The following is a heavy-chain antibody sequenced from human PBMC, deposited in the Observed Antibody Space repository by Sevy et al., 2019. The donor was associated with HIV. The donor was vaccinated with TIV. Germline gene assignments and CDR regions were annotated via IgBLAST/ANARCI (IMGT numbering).Heavy chain of an antibody. J-gene: IGHJ4*02. CDR2: FCFGGSKI. V-gene: IGHV3-23*01. D-gene: IGHD2-8*01. Sequence: GGSLRLSCAASGFTFSIYTMSWVRQAPGKGLGWASTFCFGGSKIYYADSVKGRFTISRDNSRNTVYLQMNSLRADDTAVYYCAREGCTQPHDYWGQGTLVTVSS. CDR1: GFTFSIYT. CDR3: AREGCTQPHDY.